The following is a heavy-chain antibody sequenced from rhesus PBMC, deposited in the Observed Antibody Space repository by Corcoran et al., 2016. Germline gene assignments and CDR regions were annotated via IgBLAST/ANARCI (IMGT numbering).Heavy chain of an antibody. D-gene: IGHD1-26*01. CDR3: ARQNNWNYVGYFDY. CDR1: GYSISRGNY. J-gene: IGHJ4*01. V-gene: IGHV4-99*01. CDR2: ISGSSGST. Sequence: QVQLQESGPGLVKPSETLSLTCAVSGYSISRGNYWGWIRQPPGKGLEYIGYISGSSGSTSYNPSLKSRVTISKDPSQNQFSLKLSSVTAADTAVYYCARQNNWNYVGYFDYWGQGVLVTVSS.